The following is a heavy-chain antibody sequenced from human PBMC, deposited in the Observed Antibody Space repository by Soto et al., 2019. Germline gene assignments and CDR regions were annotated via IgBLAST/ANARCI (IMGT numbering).Heavy chain of an antibody. CDR1: GYSFISYW. D-gene: IGHD3-22*01. Sequence: GESLKISCKASGYSFISYWIGWVRQMPGKGLEWMGIIYPGDSETKYSPPFQGQVTMSADKSITTAYLQWSSLKASDTAMYYCARVHYDYDSGGYSRAYDSWGQGTLVTVSS. CDR3: ARVHYDYDSGGYSRAYDS. J-gene: IGHJ4*02. V-gene: IGHV5-51*01. CDR2: IYPGDSET.